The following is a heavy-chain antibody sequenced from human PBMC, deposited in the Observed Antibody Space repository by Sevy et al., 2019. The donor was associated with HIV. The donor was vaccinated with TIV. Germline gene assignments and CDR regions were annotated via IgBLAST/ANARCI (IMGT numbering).Heavy chain of an antibody. V-gene: IGHV4-59*01. CDR1: GGSISSYY. CDR3: ARAYSSSPFFDY. J-gene: IGHJ4*02. D-gene: IGHD6-6*01. Sequence: SETLSLTCTVSGGSISSYYWSWIRQPPGKGLECIGYIYYSGSTNYNPSLKSRVTISVDTSKNKFSLKLSSVTAADTAVYYCARAYSSSPFFDYWGQGTLVTVSS. CDR2: IYYSGST.